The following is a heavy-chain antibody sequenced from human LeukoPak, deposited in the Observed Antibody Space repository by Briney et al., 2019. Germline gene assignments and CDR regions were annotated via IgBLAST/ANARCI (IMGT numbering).Heavy chain of an antibody. J-gene: IGHJ4*02. Sequence: GGPLTLLCTASRFPFSDLYVDWLRHAPEKGRESFGRCRKKANSYTTEYAASVKGRFTILRDDSKNSLYLQMNRLKTEDTAVYYCGRGFCGLGTCYSGDYWGQGTLVTVSS. CDR2: CRKKANSYTT. V-gene: IGHV3-72*01. CDR3: GRGFCGLGTCYSGDY. D-gene: IGHD2-15*01. CDR1: RFPFSDLY.